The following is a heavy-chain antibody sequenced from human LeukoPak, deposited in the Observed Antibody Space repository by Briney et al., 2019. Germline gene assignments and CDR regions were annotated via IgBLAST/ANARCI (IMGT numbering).Heavy chain of an antibody. CDR2: INHSGST. Sequence: PSETLSLTCAVYGGSLSGYYWSWIRQPPGKGLEWIGEINHSGSTSYNPSLKSRVTISVDTSKNQFSLKLSSVTAADTAVYYCASLTIIYYWGQGTLVTVSS. V-gene: IGHV4-34*01. D-gene: IGHD3-10*01. J-gene: IGHJ4*02. CDR1: GGSLSGYY. CDR3: ASLTIIYY.